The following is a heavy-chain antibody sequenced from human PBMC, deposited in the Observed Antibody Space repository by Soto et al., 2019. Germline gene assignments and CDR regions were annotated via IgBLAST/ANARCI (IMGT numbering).Heavy chain of an antibody. V-gene: IGHV1-46*01. CDR2: INPSGGST. Sequence: ASVKVSCTASGYTFTSYYMHWVRQAPGQGLEWMGIINPSGGSTSYAQKFQGRVTMTRDTSTSTVYMELSSLRSEDTAVYYCASTSWYPPRYYYYYYMDVWGKGTTVTVSS. J-gene: IGHJ6*03. CDR1: GYTFTSYY. D-gene: IGHD6-13*01. CDR3: ASTSWYPPRYYYYYYMDV.